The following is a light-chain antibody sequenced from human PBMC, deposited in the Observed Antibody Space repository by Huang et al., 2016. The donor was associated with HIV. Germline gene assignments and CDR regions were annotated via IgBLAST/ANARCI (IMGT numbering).Light chain of an antibody. V-gene: IGKV3-20*01. J-gene: IGKJ3*01. CDR3: QQYSRSLFT. CDR2: GAS. CDR1: QSVDSTS. Sequence: EIVLTHSPGTLSFSPGVRATLACTASQSVDSTSLAWYQQKPGQAPRLLIYGASSMATGIPYRFSGSGAVTDFTLTISRLEPEDFALYYCQQYSRSLFTFGQGTRVDIK.